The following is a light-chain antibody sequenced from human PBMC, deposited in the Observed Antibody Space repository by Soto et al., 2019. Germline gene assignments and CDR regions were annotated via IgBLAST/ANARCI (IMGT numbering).Light chain of an antibody. V-gene: IGLV1-44*01. CDR2: SNH. CDR1: SSNIGGNT. CDR3: AAWDDSLNGPVV. J-gene: IGLJ2*01. Sequence: QSVLTQPPSASGTPGQRVTISCSGSSSNIGGNTVNWYQQLPGTGPKLLIYSNHQRPSRVPDRFSGSKSSTSASLAISGLQSEDEADYDCAAWDDSLNGPVVFGGGTKLTVL.